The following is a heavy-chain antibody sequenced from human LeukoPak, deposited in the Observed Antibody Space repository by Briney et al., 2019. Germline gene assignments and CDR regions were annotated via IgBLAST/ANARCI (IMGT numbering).Heavy chain of an antibody. V-gene: IGHV4-39*02. CDR1: GGSISSSSYY. D-gene: IGHD5-24*01. J-gene: IGHJ6*02. CDR3: ARDGYNPIDV. Sequence: SETLSVTCTVSGGSISSSSYYWGWIRQPPGKGLEWIGNIYYSGSTYYNPSLKSRVTISADTSKNQFSLKLSSVTAADTAVYYCARDGYNPIDVWGQGTTVTVSS. CDR2: IYYSGST.